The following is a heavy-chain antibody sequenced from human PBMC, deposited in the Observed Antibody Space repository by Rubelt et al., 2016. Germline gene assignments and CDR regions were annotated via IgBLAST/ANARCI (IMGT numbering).Heavy chain of an antibody. D-gene: IGHD3-22*01. V-gene: IGHV3-9*01. CDR2: MTWNGNTI. CDR1: GFTFDDYA. J-gene: IGHJ2*01. CDR3: AKDSLNYYDGSGSEWYFDL. Sequence: EVQLVESGGGLVQPDRSLRLSCAASGFTFDDYAMHWVRQAPGKGLEWVAGMTWNGNTIVYAVSVKGRFTISVDIGQTSLYLQMNGLRDEDTAFYCCAKDSLNYYDGSGSEWYFDLWGRGTLVTVSS.